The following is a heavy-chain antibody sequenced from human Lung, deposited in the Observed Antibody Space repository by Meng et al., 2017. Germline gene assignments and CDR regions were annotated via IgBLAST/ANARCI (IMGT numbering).Heavy chain of an antibody. CDR3: VRRTYSSGWYFDY. CDR1: GGSFSGYY. J-gene: IGHJ4*02. D-gene: IGHD6-19*01. CDR2: IIDSGST. V-gene: IGHV4-34*02. Sequence: QVQPPLLGAGLLQPSETLSPTWALYGGSFSGYYWSWIRQPPGKGLEWIGEIIDSGSTNYNPSLKSRVTISVDTSKNQFSLRVTSVTAADRAVYYCVRRTYSSGWYFDYWGQGTLVTVSS.